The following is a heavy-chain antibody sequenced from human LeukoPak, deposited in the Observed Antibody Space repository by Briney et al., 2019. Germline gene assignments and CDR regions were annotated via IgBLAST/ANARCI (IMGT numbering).Heavy chain of an antibody. CDR3: SSTFGSGSYLHS. V-gene: IGHV3-9*01. CDR1: GFDFHDYM. Sequence: PGGSLRLSCAASGFDFHDYMMHWVRQPPGKGLESVSEISWNGDTIGYADSVKGRFTISRDNARRSLYLQMNSLRPEDTAFYYCSSTFGSGSYLHSWGQGTLVTVSS. D-gene: IGHD3-10*01. J-gene: IGHJ5*02. CDR2: ISWNGDTI.